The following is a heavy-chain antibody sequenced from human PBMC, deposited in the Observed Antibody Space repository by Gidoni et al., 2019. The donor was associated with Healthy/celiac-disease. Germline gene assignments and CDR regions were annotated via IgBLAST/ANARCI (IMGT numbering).Heavy chain of an antibody. D-gene: IGHD1-26*01. Sequence: QVQPQQGGAGLLKPSETLSRNCAVYGGCLSGYSWSWIRQPPWKGLEWIGEINHSGSTNYNPSLKSRVTISVNTSKNQFALKLSSVTAADTAVYYCARGGIVGATGDYYYGMDVWGQGTTVTVSS. CDR3: ARGGIVGATGDYYYGMDV. CDR1: GGCLSGYS. CDR2: INHSGST. V-gene: IGHV4-34*01. J-gene: IGHJ6*02.